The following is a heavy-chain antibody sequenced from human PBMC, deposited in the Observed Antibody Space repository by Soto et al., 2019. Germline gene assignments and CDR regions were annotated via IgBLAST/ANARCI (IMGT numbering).Heavy chain of an antibody. J-gene: IGHJ3*02. D-gene: IGHD6-19*01. V-gene: IGHV3-21*01. CDR1: GLTFSSYS. Sequence: GGSLRLSCAASGLTFSSYSMNWVRQAPGKGLEWVSSISSSSSYIYYADSVKGRFTISRDNAKNSLYLQMNSLRAEDTAVYYRASGGAVAGTGAFDIWGQGTMVTVSS. CDR2: ISSSSSYI. CDR3: ASGGAVAGTGAFDI.